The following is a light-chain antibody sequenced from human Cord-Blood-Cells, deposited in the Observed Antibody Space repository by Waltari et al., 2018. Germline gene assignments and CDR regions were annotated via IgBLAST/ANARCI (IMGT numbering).Light chain of an antibody. CDR2: GAS. Sequence: EIVMTQSLATLSVSPGERATLSGRASQSVSSNLAWYQQKPGQAPRLLIYGASTRATGIPARFSGSGSGTEYTLTISSLQSEDFAVYYCQQYNNWYSFGQGTKLEIK. V-gene: IGKV3-15*01. J-gene: IGKJ2*03. CDR3: QQYNNWYS. CDR1: QSVSSN.